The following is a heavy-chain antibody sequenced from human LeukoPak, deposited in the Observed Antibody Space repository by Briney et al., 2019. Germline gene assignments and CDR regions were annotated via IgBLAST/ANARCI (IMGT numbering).Heavy chain of an antibody. CDR3: TTEYSGYDYFGYYYYYMDV. CDR1: GFTFSNAW. V-gene: IGHV3-15*01. D-gene: IGHD5-12*01. Sequence: GGSLRLSCAASGFTFSNAWMSWVRQAPGKGLEWVGRIKSKTDGGTTDYTAPVKGRFTISRDDSKNTLYQQMNSLKTEDTAVYYCTTEYSGYDYFGYYYYYMDVWGKGTTVTVSS. CDR2: IKSKTDGGTT. J-gene: IGHJ6*03.